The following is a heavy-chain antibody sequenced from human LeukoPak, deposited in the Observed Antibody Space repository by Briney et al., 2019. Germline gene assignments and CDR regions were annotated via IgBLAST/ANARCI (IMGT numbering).Heavy chain of an antibody. CDR2: MNPNSGNT. Sequence: GASVKVSCSASGYTFTSYDINWVRQATGQGLEWMGWMNPNSGNTGYAQKFQGRVTMTRNTSISTAYMELSSLRSEDTAVYYCARVTGSIPEWFDPWGQGTLVTVSS. CDR3: ARVTGSIPEWFDP. J-gene: IGHJ5*02. CDR1: GYTFTSYD. D-gene: IGHD1-14*01. V-gene: IGHV1-8*01.